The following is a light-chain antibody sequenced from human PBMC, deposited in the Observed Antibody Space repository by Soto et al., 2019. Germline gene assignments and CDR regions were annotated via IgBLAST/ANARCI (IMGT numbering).Light chain of an antibody. J-gene: IGLJ3*02. CDR2: GVN. CDR3: GSFTTSRIWV. CDR1: SSYFGDDKY. V-gene: IGLV2-14*01. Sequence: QSALTQPASVSGSPGQSITVSCTGSSSYFGDDKYVSWYQQQPGKGPNLLIYGVNSRPSGISNRFSGSKSGNTASLTISGLQVEDEAEYFCGSFTTSRIWVFGGGTKVTVL.